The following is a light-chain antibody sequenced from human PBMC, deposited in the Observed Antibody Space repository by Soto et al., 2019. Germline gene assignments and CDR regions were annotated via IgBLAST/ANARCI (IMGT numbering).Light chain of an antibody. CDR3: MQGTQWPRT. J-gene: IGKJ5*01. CDR1: QSLVYSDGNTY. V-gene: IGKV2-30*01. Sequence: DVVMTQSPLSLPVTLGQPASISCRSSQSLVYSDGNTYLHWFQQRPGQSPRRLIYEVSNRDSGVPDRFSGSGSGTDFTLKISRVEAEYVGVYYCMQGTQWPRTFGQGTRLEIK. CDR2: EVS.